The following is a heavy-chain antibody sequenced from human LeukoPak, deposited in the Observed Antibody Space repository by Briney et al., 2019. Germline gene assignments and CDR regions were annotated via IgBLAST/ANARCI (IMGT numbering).Heavy chain of an antibody. CDR3: ARASYSNEVWFDP. V-gene: IGHV1-8*03. CDR2: MNPNSGNT. CDR1: GYTFTSYD. D-gene: IGHD4-11*01. Sequence: GASVKVSCKASGYTFTSYDINWVRQATGQGLEWMGWMNPNSGNTGYAQKFQGRVTITRNTSISTAYMELSSLRSEDTAVYYCARASYSNEVWFDPWGQGTLVTVSS. J-gene: IGHJ5*02.